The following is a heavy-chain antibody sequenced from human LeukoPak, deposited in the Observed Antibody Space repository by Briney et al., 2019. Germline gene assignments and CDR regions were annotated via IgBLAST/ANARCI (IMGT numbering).Heavy chain of an antibody. CDR2: IYYSGNT. Sequence: SETLSLICTVSGGYIISSSYYWGWVCQPPGKGLDWIGNIYYSGNTYCNPSLKSRVTISIDTSNSQFSLKLSSVTAADTAVYYCARLTRPSIVPIGTVFDNWGQGTLVTVSS. CDR1: GGYIISSSYY. J-gene: IGHJ4*02. V-gene: IGHV4-39*01. D-gene: IGHD2-2*01. CDR3: ARLTRPSIVPIGTVFDN.